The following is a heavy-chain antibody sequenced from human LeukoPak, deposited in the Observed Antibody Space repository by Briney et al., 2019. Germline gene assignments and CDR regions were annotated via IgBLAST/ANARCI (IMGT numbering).Heavy chain of an antibody. CDR1: GFTFSSYS. Sequence: GGSLRLSCAASGFTFSSYSMNWVRQAPGKGLEWVSSISSSSSYIYYADSVKGRFTISRDSAKNSLYLQMNSLRAEDTAVYYCARDLGSSRYYMDVWGKGTTVTISS. V-gene: IGHV3-21*01. CDR2: ISSSSSYI. CDR3: ARDLGSSRYYMDV. J-gene: IGHJ6*03. D-gene: IGHD6-13*01.